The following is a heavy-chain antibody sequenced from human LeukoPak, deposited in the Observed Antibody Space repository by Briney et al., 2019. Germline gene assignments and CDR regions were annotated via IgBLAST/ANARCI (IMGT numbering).Heavy chain of an antibody. CDR1: GYSISSGYY. V-gene: IGHV4-38-2*01. D-gene: IGHD1-26*01. CDR3: ARILLLGTTRVFDY. Sequence: PSETLSLTCAVSGYSISSGYYWGRIRQPPGKGLEWIGSIYHSGNTYSNSSLKSRVTLSVDTSKNQFSLKLSSVTAADTAVYYCARILLLGTTRVFDYWGQGTLVTVSS. J-gene: IGHJ4*02. CDR2: IYHSGNT.